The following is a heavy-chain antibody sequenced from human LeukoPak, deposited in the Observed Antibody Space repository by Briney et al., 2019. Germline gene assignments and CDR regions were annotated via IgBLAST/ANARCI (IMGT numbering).Heavy chain of an antibody. CDR1: GFIFSSYA. V-gene: IGHV3-9*01. J-gene: IGHJ5*02. Sequence: PGGSLRLSCAASGFIFSSYATSWVRQAPGKGLEWVSGISWNSGSIGYADSVKGRFTISRDNAKNSLYLQMNSLRAEDTALYYCAKDQGPYYYDSSGYYSNGWFDPWGQGTLVTVSS. CDR2: ISWNSGSI. CDR3: AKDQGPYYYDSSGYYSNGWFDP. D-gene: IGHD3-22*01.